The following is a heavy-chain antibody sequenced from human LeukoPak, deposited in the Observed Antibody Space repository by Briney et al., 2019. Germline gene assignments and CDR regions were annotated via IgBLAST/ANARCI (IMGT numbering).Heavy chain of an antibody. CDR3: ARQDGSAIYFFDY. Sequence: GESLKISCKGSGYSLSSYWVAWVRQMPGKGLEWMGTIYPGDSDTIYSPSFQGQVTISADKSISTAYLQWSSLKTSDTAMYYCARQDGSAIYFFDYWGQGTLVTVSS. CDR2: IYPGDSDT. J-gene: IGHJ4*02. D-gene: IGHD3-10*01. CDR1: GYSLSSYW. V-gene: IGHV5-51*01.